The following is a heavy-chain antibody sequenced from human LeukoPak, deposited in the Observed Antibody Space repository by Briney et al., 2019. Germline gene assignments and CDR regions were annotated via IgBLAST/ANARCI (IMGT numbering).Heavy chain of an antibody. CDR2: IGPDGSGP. V-gene: IGHV3-7*01. CDR1: GFAAGFTFSASY. J-gene: IGHJ4*02. Sequence: GGSLRLSCETSGFAAGFTFSASYMTWLRQAPGMGLEWVAEIGPDGSGPVYADSVRGRFTTSRDNANNLLYLQMNRLRAEDTAVYYCARDGGLNTNFDYWGQGTLVTVSS. CDR3: ARDGGLNTNFDY. D-gene: IGHD2-15*01.